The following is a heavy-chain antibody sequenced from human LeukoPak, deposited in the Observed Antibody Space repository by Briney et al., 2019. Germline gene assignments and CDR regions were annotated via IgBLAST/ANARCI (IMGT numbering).Heavy chain of an antibody. D-gene: IGHD3-22*01. Sequence: PSETLSLTCNVFGDSMNNYYWSWIRQPPGKGLEWIGNINDSGSTNSNPSLKSRATISVDMSRKHFFLDLSSVTAADTAVYYCARGGDSSGYPNPNSNWFDPWGQGTLVTVSS. CDR1: GDSMNNYY. CDR2: INDSGST. CDR3: ARGGDSSGYPNPNSNWFDP. V-gene: IGHV4-59*01. J-gene: IGHJ5*02.